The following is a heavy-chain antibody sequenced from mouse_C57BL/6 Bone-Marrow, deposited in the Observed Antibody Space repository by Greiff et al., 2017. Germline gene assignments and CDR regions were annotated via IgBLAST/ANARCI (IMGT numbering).Heavy chain of an antibody. D-gene: IGHD1-1*01. V-gene: IGHV14-4*01. J-gene: IGHJ2*01. CDR3: TSITTVPFDY. CDR1: GFNIKDDY. CDR2: ITPENGDT. Sequence: EVQLQQSGAELVRPGASVKLSCTASGFNIKDDYMHWVKQRPEQGLEWIGWITPENGDTEYASKFQGKATITADTSSNPAYLQLSILTSEDAAVYYCTSITTVPFDYWGQGTTLTVSS.